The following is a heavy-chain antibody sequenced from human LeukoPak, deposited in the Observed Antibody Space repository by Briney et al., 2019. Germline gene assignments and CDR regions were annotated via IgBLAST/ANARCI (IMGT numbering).Heavy chain of an antibody. CDR3: ARHEAARPDLLWFGELLRIDYYYYYMDV. D-gene: IGHD3-10*01. V-gene: IGHV4-39*01. J-gene: IGHJ6*03. Sequence: PSETLSLTCTVSGGSISSSSYYWGWIRQPPGKGLEWIGSIYYSGSTYYNPSLKSRVTISVDTSKNQFSLKLSSVTAADTAVYCCARHEAARPDLLWFGELLRIDYYYYYMDVWGKGTTVTISS. CDR1: GGSISSSSYY. CDR2: IYYSGST.